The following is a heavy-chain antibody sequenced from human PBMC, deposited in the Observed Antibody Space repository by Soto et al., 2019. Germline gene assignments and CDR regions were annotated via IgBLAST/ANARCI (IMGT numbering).Heavy chain of an antibody. CDR2: ISSSSSYI. V-gene: IGHV3-21*01. J-gene: IGHJ4*02. Sequence: PGGSLRLSCAASGFTFSSYSMNWVRQAPGKGLEWVSSISSSSSYIYYADSVKGRFTISRDNAKNSLYLQMNSLRAEDTAVYYCARDRYASRVYDPTDSSSGYWGQGTLVTVSS. CDR3: ARDRYASRVYDPTDSSSGY. D-gene: IGHD6-6*01. CDR1: GFTFSSYS.